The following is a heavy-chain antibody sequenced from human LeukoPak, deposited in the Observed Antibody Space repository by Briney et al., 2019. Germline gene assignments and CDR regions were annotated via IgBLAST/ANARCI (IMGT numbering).Heavy chain of an antibody. D-gene: IGHD3-22*01. J-gene: IGHJ4*02. CDR3: AKDRSHDSSGYYYVSLDY. V-gene: IGHV3-30*18. Sequence: GGSLRLSCAASGFIFSGHVMHWVRQAPGKGLEWVAVISYDGSNKYYADSVKGRFTISRDNSKNTLYLQMNSLRAEDTAVYYCAKDRSHDSSGYYYVSLDYWGQGTLVTVSS. CDR2: ISYDGSNK. CDR1: GFIFSGHV.